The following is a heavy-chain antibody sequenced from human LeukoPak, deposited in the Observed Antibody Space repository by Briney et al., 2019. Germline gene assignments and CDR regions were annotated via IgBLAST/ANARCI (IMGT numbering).Heavy chain of an antibody. J-gene: IGHJ3*02. D-gene: IGHD2-15*01. CDR3: ARDLGRDSFDI. Sequence: GESLRLSCAASGFTVSSIHMSWVRQAPGEGLEWVSVIYSGGNTYYADSVKGRFTISRDNSKNTLYPQMNNLRAEDTAVYYCARDLGRDSFDIWGQGTKVTVSS. CDR1: GFTVSSIH. V-gene: IGHV3-53*01. CDR2: IYSGGNT.